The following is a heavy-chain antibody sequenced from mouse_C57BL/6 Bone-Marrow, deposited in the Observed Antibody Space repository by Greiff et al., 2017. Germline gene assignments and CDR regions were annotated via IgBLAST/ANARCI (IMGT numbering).Heavy chain of an antibody. CDR2: IHPNSGST. CDR1: SYTFTSYW. J-gene: IGHJ3*01. D-gene: IGHD2-1*01. CDR3: ARTGIYYGNFWFAY. V-gene: IGHV1-64*01. Sequence: VQLQQPGAELVKPGASVKLSCKASSYTFTSYWMHWVKQRPGQGLEWIGMIHPNSGSTNYNEKFKSKATLTVDKSSSTAYMQLSSLTSEDSAVYYCARTGIYYGNFWFAYWGQGTLVTVSA.